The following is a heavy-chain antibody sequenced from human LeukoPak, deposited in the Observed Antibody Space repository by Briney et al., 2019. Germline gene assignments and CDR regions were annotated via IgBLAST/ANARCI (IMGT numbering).Heavy chain of an antibody. CDR3: ARGRSYYYDSSGYYYMSGLYFDY. CDR1: GGSISSYY. Sequence: SETLSLTCTVSGGSISSYYWSWIRQPPGKGLEWIGYIYYSGSTNYNPSLKSRVTISVDTSKNQFSLKLSSVTAADTAVYYCARGRSYYYDSSGYYYMSGLYFDYWGQGTLVTVSS. J-gene: IGHJ4*02. D-gene: IGHD3-22*01. V-gene: IGHV4-59*12. CDR2: IYYSGST.